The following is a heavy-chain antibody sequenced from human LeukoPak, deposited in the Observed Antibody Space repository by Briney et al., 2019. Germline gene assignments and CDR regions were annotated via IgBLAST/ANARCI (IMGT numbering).Heavy chain of an antibody. CDR1: GYTFTSYY. Sequence: APVKVSCKASGYTFTSYYMHWVRQAPGQGLEWMGIINPSGGSTSYAQKFQGRVTMTRDTSTSTVYMELSSLRSEDTAVYYCARKGRAQDWFDPWGQETLVTVSS. V-gene: IGHV1-46*01. CDR2: INPSGGST. J-gene: IGHJ5*02. CDR3: ARKGRAQDWFDP.